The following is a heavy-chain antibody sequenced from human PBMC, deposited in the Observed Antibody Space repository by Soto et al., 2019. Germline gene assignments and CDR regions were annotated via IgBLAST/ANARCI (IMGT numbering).Heavy chain of an antibody. CDR3: ARGQGRFGYSYASPYYFAY. V-gene: IGHV4-34*01. CDR2: INHSGST. Sequence: PSETLSLTCAVYGGSFSGYYWSWIRQPPGKGLEWIGEINHSGSTNYNPSLKSRVTISVDTSKNQFSLKLSSVTAADTAVYYCARGQGRFGYSYASPYYFAYSGHGTLVSLSS. J-gene: IGHJ4*01. D-gene: IGHD5-18*01. CDR1: GGSFSGYY.